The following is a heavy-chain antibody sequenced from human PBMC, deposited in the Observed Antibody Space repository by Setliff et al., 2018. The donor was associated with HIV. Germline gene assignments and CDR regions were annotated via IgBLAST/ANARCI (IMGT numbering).Heavy chain of an antibody. D-gene: IGHD6-13*01. CDR1: GVTFSTYA. CDR3: ARADSSNWYHVDY. Sequence: SVKVSCKASGVTFSTYAISWVRQAPGQGLEWLGGIIPIVGTTTYAEKCQGRVTIYADESTSTAYMELSSLSSEDTAVYYCARADSSNWYHVDYWGQGTLVTVSS. V-gene: IGHV1-69*13. CDR2: IIPIVGTT. J-gene: IGHJ4*02.